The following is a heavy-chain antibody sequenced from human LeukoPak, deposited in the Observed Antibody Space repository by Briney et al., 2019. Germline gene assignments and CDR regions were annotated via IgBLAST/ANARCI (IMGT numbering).Heavy chain of an antibody. CDR2: ISTSGNT. CDR3: ARTGGDYSYYFDS. Sequence: PSQTLSLTCTVSGDSISSGSYYWNWIRQPAGKGLEWIGRISTSGNTHYNPSLKSRVTISADTSKNQFSLKLSSGTAADTAVYYCARTGGDYSYYFDSWGQGTLVSVSS. CDR1: GDSISSGSYY. J-gene: IGHJ4*02. V-gene: IGHV4-61*02. D-gene: IGHD4-17*01.